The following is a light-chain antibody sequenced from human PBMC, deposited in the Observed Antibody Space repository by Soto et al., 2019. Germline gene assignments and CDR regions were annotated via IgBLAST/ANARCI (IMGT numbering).Light chain of an antibody. CDR3: QHYGSPFT. Sequence: EVVLTQSPGTLSLSPGERATLACRASQSINNHFLAWYQQKRGQAPRLLIYVTSNRATGIPARFIGSGSVTAFTRAISRLAPEDFAVYYWQHYGSPFTSGPGTKVDIK. V-gene: IGKV3-20*01. CDR2: VTS. CDR1: QSINNHF. J-gene: IGKJ3*01.